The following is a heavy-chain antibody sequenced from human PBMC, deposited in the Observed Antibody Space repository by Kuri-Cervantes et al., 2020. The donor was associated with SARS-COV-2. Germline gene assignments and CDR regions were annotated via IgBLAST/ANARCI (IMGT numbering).Heavy chain of an antibody. CDR3: ARDGAARPSYNWFDP. D-gene: IGHD6-6*01. J-gene: IGHJ5*02. V-gene: IGHV1-69*13. Sequence: SVKVSCKASGGTFSSYAISWVRQAPGQGLEWMGGIIPIFGTANYAQKFQGRVTITADESTSTAYMELSSLRSEDTAVYYCARDGAARPSYNWFDPWGQGTLVTVSS. CDR2: IIPIFGTA. CDR1: GGTFSSYA.